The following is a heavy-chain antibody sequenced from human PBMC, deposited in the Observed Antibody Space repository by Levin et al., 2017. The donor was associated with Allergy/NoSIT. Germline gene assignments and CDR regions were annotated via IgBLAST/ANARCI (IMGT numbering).Heavy chain of an antibody. CDR2: IKQDGSEK. J-gene: IGHJ6*02. Sequence: GGSLRLSCAASGFTFSSYWMSWVRQAPGKGLEWVANIKQDGSEKYYVDSVKGRFTISRDNAKNSLYLQMNSLRAEDTAVYYCARGSSSWSNYYYGMDVWGQGTTVTVSS. CDR1: GFTFSSYW. CDR3: ARGSSSWSNYYYGMDV. D-gene: IGHD6-13*01. V-gene: IGHV3-7*01.